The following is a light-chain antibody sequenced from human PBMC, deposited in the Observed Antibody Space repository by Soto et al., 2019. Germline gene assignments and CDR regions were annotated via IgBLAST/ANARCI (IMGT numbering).Light chain of an antibody. CDR3: QQYNNWPPWT. J-gene: IGKJ1*01. V-gene: IGKV3-15*01. Sequence: EIVMTQSPATLSVSPGERATLSCRASQSVSSNLAWYQQKPGQAPRLPIYGASTRATGIPARFTGSGSGTEFTITISRLQSEDFAVYYCQQYNNWPPWTFGQGTKVEIK. CDR1: QSVSSN. CDR2: GAS.